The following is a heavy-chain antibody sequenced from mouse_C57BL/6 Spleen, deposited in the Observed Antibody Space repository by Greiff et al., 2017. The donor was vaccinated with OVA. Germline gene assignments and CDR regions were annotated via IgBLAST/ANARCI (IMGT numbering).Heavy chain of an antibody. D-gene: IGHD2-4*01. J-gene: IGHJ2*01. CDR3: ARYYDYDRFFDD. CDR1: GYTFTSYW. CDR2: IYPGSGST. Sequence: QVQLQQPGAELVKPGASVKMSCKASGYTFTSYWITWVKQRPGQGLEWIGDIYPGSGSTTYNEKFKSKATLTVDTSSSTAYMQLSSLTSEDSAVYYCARYYDYDRFFDDWGQGTTLTVPS. V-gene: IGHV1-55*01.